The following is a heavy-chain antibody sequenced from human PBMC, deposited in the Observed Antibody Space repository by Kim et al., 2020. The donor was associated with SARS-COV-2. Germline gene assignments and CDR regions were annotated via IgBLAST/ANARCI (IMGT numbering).Heavy chain of an antibody. D-gene: IGHD3-3*01. CDR3: ARVLFGVVIGTVMDV. CDR2: INPNSGGT. Sequence: ASVKVSCKASGYTFTGYYMHWVRQAPGQGLEWMGRINPNSGGTNYAQKFQGRVTMTRDTSISTAYMELSRLRSDDTAVYYCARVLFGVVIGTVMDVWGQGTTVTVSS. J-gene: IGHJ6*02. V-gene: IGHV1-2*06. CDR1: GYTFTGYY.